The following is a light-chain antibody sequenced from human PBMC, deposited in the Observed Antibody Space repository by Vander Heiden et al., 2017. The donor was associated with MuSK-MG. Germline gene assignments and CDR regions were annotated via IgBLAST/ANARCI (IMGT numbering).Light chain of an antibody. Sequence: QSVLTQPPSASGTPGQRGTIPCSGGRSNVGSKGVNWYQQFPGTAPKLLIFSHDQRPSGVPDRFSGSKSGTSASLSIIGLQSEDEADYYCAAWDDSVNGWVFGGGTKLTVL. CDR1: RSNVGSKG. CDR3: AAWDDSVNGWV. V-gene: IGLV1-44*01. J-gene: IGLJ3*02. CDR2: SHD.